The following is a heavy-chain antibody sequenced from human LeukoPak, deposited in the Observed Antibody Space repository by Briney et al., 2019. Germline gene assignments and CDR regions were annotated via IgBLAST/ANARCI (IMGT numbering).Heavy chain of an antibody. V-gene: IGHV1-69*04. CDR3: ARAVDDDLAGYYWGDWFDP. Sequence: GASEKVSCKATGGTFTNYAVSWVRQAPGQGLEWMGRIIVTLGTPNYAQKFQGRVAITADKSTSTAYMELSSLRSEDTAAYYCARAVDDDLAGYYWGDWFDPWGQGTLVTVSS. D-gene: IGHD3-9*01. J-gene: IGHJ5*02. CDR2: IIVTLGTP. CDR1: GGTFTNYA.